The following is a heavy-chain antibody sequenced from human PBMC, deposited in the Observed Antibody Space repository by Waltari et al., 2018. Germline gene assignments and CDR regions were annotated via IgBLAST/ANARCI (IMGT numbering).Heavy chain of an antibody. J-gene: IGHJ4*02. CDR3: ARGEYGDYPTTPPYFDY. D-gene: IGHD4-17*01. CDR1: GGSFSGYY. CDR2: INHSGST. V-gene: IGHV4-34*01. Sequence: QVQLQQWGAGLLKPSETLSLTCAVYGGSFSGYYWSWIRQPPGKGLEWIGEINHSGSTNYNPSLKSRVTISVDTSKNQFSLKLSSVTAADTAVYYCARGEYGDYPTTPPYFDYWGQGTLVTVSS.